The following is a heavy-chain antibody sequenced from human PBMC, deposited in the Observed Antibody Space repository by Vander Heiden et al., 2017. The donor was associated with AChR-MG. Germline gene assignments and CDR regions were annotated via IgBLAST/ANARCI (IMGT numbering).Heavy chain of an antibody. CDR2: IKLTSGRT. J-gene: IGHJ5*02. Sequence: QVPLVQSGTEVKQPGASVRVSCKASGDTFNAHYIHWVRQAPGQGLECMGWIKLTSGRTRYAQRFRGRVTMTSDTSMSTVYMELTSLTSDDTAVYFCARDLGEHWREHWGQGTLGTVSS. CDR3: ARDLGEHWREH. D-gene: IGHD2-21*01. V-gene: IGHV1-2*02. CDR1: GDTFNAHY.